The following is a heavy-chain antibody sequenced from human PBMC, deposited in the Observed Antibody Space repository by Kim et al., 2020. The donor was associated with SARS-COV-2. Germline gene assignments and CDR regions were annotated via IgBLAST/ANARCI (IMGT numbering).Heavy chain of an antibody. V-gene: IGHV4-4*07. Sequence: SETLSLTCTVSGGSISSYYWSWIRQPAGKGLEWIGRIYTSGSTNYNPSLKSRVTMSVDTSKNQFSLKLSSVTAADTAVYYCARDLGTRRWLQHDYWGQGTLVTVSS. D-gene: IGHD5-12*01. CDR3: ARDLGTRRWLQHDY. J-gene: IGHJ4*02. CDR2: IYTSGST. CDR1: GGSISSYY.